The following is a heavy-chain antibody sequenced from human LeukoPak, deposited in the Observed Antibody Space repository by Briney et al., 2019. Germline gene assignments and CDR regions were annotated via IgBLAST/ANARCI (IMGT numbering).Heavy chain of an antibody. CDR2: IYSTGSA. D-gene: IGHD5-12*01. V-gene: IGHV4-59*08. J-gene: IGHJ4*02. CDR1: GGSLSSYY. Sequence: PSETLSLTCTGSGGSLSSYYWSWIRQPPGKGLEWIGYIYSTGSANYNPSLKSRVTLSVDTAKNQFSLKLNSVTAADTAVYYCARIGGYSGYATHWGQGTLVTVSS. CDR3: ARIGGYSGYATH.